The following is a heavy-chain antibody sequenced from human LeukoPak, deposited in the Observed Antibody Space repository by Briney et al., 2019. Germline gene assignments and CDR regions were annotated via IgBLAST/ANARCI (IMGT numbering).Heavy chain of an antibody. D-gene: IGHD1-26*01. J-gene: IGHJ3*02. CDR2: INPNSGGT. Sequence: ASVKVSCKASGYTFTNYHIHWVRQAPGQGLEWMGWINPNSGGTNYAQKFQGRVTMTRDTSISTAYMELSRLRSDDTAVYYCARGLTRSXVGXTXXXXXFDXXXXGXMVTVS. V-gene: IGHV1-2*02. CDR3: ARGLTRSXVGXTXXXXXFDX. CDR1: GYTFTNYH.